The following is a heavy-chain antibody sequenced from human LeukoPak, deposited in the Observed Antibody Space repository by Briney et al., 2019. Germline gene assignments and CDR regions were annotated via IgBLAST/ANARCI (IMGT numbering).Heavy chain of an antibody. CDR2: ISASGGGT. D-gene: IGHD1-26*01. CDR1: GFTFSSYA. CDR3: VKDRSLSGFYYSRIDS. Sequence: PGGSLTLSCAASGFTFSSYAMSWVRQAPGRGLEWVAAISASGGGTYYADSVKGRFTIFRDNAKDTLFMQMTGLRAEEPAVYLCVKDRSLSGFYYSRIDSSGQGALVTVSS. J-gene: IGHJ4*02. V-gene: IGHV3-23*01.